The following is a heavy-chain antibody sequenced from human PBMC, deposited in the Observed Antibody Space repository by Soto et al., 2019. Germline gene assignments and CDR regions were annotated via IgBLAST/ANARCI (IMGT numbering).Heavy chain of an antibody. D-gene: IGHD2-2*01. CDR2: IYYSGST. V-gene: IGHV4-30-4*01. CDR3: ARERSGYCISTSCYAWFDY. Sequence: PSEPLSLTCTVSGGSISSGDYYWSWIRQPPGKGLEWIGYIYYSGSTYYNPSLKSRVTISVDTSKNQFSLKLSSVTAADTAVYYCARERSGYCISTSCYAWFDYWGQGTLVTSPQ. CDR1: GGSISSGDYY. J-gene: IGHJ4*02.